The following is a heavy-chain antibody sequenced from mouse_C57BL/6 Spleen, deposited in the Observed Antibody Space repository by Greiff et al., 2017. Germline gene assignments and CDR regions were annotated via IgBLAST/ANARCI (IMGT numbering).Heavy chain of an antibody. Sequence: VQLQQSVAELVRPGASVKLSCTASGFNIKNSYMHWVKQRPEQGLEWIGRIYPANGNTKYAPKFPGKATITADTSSNTAYLQLSSLTSEDTAIYYCARGGYDYDGGPWFAYWGQGTLGTVSA. J-gene: IGHJ3*01. V-gene: IGHV14-3*01. CDR2: IYPANGNT. D-gene: IGHD2-4*01. CDR3: ARGGYDYDGGPWFAY. CDR1: GFNIKNSY.